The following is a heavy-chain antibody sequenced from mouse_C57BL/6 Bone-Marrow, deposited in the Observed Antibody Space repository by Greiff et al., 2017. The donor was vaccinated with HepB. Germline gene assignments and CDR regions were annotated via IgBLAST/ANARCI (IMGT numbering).Heavy chain of an antibody. V-gene: IGHV3-6*01. J-gene: IGHJ2*01. CDR3: ARAYGNYVFDY. D-gene: IGHD2-1*01. CDR1: GYSITSGYY. Sequence: EVKLVESGPGLVKPSQSLSLTCSVTGYSITSGYYWNWIRQFPGNKLEWMGYISYDGSNNYNPSLKNRISITRDTSKNQFFLKLNSVTTEDTATYYCARAYGNYVFDYWGQGTTLTVSS. CDR2: ISYDGSN.